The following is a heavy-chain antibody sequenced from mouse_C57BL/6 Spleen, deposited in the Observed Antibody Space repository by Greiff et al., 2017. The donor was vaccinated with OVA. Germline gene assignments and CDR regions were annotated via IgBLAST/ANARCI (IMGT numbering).Heavy chain of an antibody. Sequence: EVKVEESGGGLVKPGGSLKLSCAASGFTFSDYGMHWVRQAPEKGLEWVAYISSGSSTIYYADTVKGRFTISRDNAKNTLFLQMTSLRSEDTAMYYCARHGSSLFDYWGQGTTLTVSS. D-gene: IGHD1-1*01. CDR2: ISSGSSTI. J-gene: IGHJ2*01. CDR1: GFTFSDYG. CDR3: ARHGSSLFDY. V-gene: IGHV5-17*01.